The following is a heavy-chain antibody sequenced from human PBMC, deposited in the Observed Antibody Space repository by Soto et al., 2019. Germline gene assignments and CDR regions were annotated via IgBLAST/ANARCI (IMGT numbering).Heavy chain of an antibody. Sequence: QITLEESGPTLVKPTQTLTLTCTFSGFSLSTNGVGVGWIRQPPGQALEWLALIYWDGDKRYSPSLERRVTITKDTSKNQVVLTMRDMDPLDTGTYFCAHVIRGYSAFDPWGQGTPVTVSS. CDR1: GFSLSTNGVG. CDR3: AHVIRGYSAFDP. V-gene: IGHV2-5*02. CDR2: IYWDGDK. D-gene: IGHD2-15*01. J-gene: IGHJ5*02.